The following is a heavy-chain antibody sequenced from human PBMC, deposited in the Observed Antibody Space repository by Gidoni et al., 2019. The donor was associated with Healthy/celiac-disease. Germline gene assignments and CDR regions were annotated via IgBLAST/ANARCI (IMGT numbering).Heavy chain of an antibody. V-gene: IGHV3-30*18. J-gene: IGHJ4*02. CDR1: GFTFSSYG. CDR2: ISYDGSNK. D-gene: IGHD6-13*01. Sequence: QVQLVESGGGVVQPGRSLRLSCAASGFTFSSYGMHWVRQAPGKGLEWVAVISYDGSNKYYADSVKGRFTISRDNSKNTLYLQMNSLRAEDTAVYYCAKAKSSSGASGFDYWGQGTLVTVSS. CDR3: AKAKSSSGASGFDY.